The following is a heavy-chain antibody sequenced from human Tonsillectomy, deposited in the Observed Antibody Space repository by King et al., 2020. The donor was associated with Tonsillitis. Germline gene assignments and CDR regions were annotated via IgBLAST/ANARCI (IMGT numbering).Heavy chain of an antibody. D-gene: IGHD1-1*01. J-gene: IGHJ2*01. CDR2: ISSDGKVK. CDR3: AKESRLDNVYFDI. CDR1: GFSFSTYS. V-gene: IGHV3-30*18. Sequence: VQLVESGGGVVQPGTSLTLSCAASGFSFSTYSMNWVRQAPGKGLEWVAVISSDGKVKYYGDSVKGRFTISRDNSKNTLYLQMDSLRAEDTFVYYCAKESRLDNVYFDIWGRGTLVTVSS.